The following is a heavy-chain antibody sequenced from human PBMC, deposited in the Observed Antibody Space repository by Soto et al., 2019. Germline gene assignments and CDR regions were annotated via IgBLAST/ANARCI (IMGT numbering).Heavy chain of an antibody. J-gene: IGHJ4*02. V-gene: IGHV3-23*01. Sequence: PRWSLRLSCLVSVLPFDANAMSWVRQAPGKGLEWVSGLSNTGRRTSYADSVKGRFNISRDNSENTVYLQMNSLRVEDTAVYYCATEMGATQGPFDNWGQGTLVTVSS. CDR2: LSNTGRRT. D-gene: IGHD1-26*01. CDR3: ATEMGATQGPFDN. CDR1: VLPFDANA.